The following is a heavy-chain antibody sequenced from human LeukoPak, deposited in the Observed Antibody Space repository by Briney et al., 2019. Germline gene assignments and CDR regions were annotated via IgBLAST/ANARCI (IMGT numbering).Heavy chain of an antibody. CDR1: GFTFSSFD. V-gene: IGHV3-48*03. D-gene: IGHD4-23*01. CDR3: ARDYGGNPGY. CDR2: ISSSGRSV. Sequence: GGSLRLSCAASGFTFSSFDMNWVRQAPGKGLEWVSYISSSGRSVYYADSVKGRFTISRDNAKNSLYLQMNSLRAEGTAVYYCARDYGGNPGYWGQGTLVTVSS. J-gene: IGHJ4*02.